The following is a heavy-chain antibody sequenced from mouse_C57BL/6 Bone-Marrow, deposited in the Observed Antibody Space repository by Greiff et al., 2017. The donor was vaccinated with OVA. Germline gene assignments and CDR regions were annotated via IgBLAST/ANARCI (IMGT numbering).Heavy chain of an antibody. CDR2: IRLKSDNYAT. CDR1: GFTFSNYW. V-gene: IGHV6-3*01. D-gene: IGHD3-3*01. J-gene: IGHJ1*03. CDR3: TGLEGRGWYFDV. Sequence: EVKLVESGGGLVQPGGSMKLSCVASGFTFSNYWMNWVRQSPEKGLEWVAQIRLKSDNYATHYAESVKGRFTISRDDSKSSVYLQMNNLRAEDTGIYYCTGLEGRGWYFDVWGTGTTVTVSS.